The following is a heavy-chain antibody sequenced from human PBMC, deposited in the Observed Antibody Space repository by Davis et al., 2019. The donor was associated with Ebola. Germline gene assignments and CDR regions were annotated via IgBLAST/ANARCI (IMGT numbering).Heavy chain of an antibody. D-gene: IGHD5-12*01. V-gene: IGHV4-30-2*01. CDR1: GGSISSGGYS. J-gene: IGHJ4*02. Sequence: LSCAVSGGSISSGGYSWSWIRQPPGKGLEWIGYIYHSGSTYYNPSLKSRVTISVDRSKNQFSLKLSSVTAADTAVYYCARGRYSGYDFEGYYFDYWGQGTLVTVSS. CDR2: IYHSGST. CDR3: ARGRYSGYDFEGYYFDY.